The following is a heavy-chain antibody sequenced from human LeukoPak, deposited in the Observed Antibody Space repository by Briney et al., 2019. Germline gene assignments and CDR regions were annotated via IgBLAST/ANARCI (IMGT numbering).Heavy chain of an antibody. CDR1: GGSISSGGYS. Sequence: SETLSLTCAVSGGSISSGGYSWNWIRQPPGKGLEWIGYIYHSGSTNYNPSLKSRVTISVDTSKNQFSLKLSSVTAADTAVYHCARGGYYGSGSYYGFTQDYWGQGTLVTVSS. J-gene: IGHJ4*02. V-gene: IGHV4-30-4*07. CDR2: IYHSGST. D-gene: IGHD3-10*01. CDR3: ARGGYYGSGSYYGFTQDY.